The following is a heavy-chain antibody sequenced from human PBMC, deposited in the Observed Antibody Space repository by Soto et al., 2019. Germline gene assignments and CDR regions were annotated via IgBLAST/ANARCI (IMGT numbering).Heavy chain of an antibody. J-gene: IGHJ4*02. CDR3: ARGSIVAPESFDY. Sequence: KASETLSLTCAVYGGSFSGYYWSWIRQPPGKGLEWIGEINHSGSTNYNPSLKSRVTISVDTSKNQFSLKLSSVTAADTAVYYCARGSIVAPESFDYWGRGTLVTVSS. CDR2: INHSGST. D-gene: IGHD5-12*01. CDR1: GGSFSGYY. V-gene: IGHV4-34*01.